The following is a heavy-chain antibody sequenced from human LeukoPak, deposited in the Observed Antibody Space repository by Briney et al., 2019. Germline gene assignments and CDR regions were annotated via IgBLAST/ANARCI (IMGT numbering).Heavy chain of an antibody. CDR3: ARRRYGSGSYSNHLWDYFDY. V-gene: IGHV4-34*01. D-gene: IGHD3-10*01. CDR1: GGSFSGYY. CDR2: INHSGST. J-gene: IGHJ4*02. Sequence: SGTLSLTCAVYGGSFSGYYWSWIRQPPGKGLEWIGEINHSGSTNYNPSLKSRVTISVDTSKNQFSLKLSSVTAADTAVYYCARRRYGSGSYSNHLWDYFDYWGQGTLVTVSS.